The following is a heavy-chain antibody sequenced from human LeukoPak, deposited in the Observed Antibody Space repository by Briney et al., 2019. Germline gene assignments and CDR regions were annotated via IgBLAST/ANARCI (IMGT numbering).Heavy chain of an antibody. D-gene: IGHD3-9*01. CDR1: GGSISSSSYY. J-gene: IGHJ5*02. Sequence: PSETLSLTCTVSGGSISSSSYYWGWIRQPPGKGLEWIGGIYYSGSTYYNPSLKSRVTISVDTSKNQFSLKLSSVTAADTAVYYCARGGVTGYIARGPSNWFDPWGRGTLVTVSS. V-gene: IGHV4-39*07. CDR2: IYYSGST. CDR3: ARGGVTGYIARGPSNWFDP.